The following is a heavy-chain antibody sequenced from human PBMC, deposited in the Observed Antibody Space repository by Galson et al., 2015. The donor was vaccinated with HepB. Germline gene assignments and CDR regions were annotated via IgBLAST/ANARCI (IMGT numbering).Heavy chain of an antibody. Sequence: SLRLSCAASGFTFSDPSMHWVRQAPGKGLEWVGRTGNKANSYTTEYAASVKGRFTISRDDSKNSLYLQMNSLETEDTAVYYCARVFNHSCGGYYVGYWGQGTLVTVSS. CDR2: TGNKANSYTT. J-gene: IGHJ4*02. D-gene: IGHD4-23*01. CDR1: GFTFSDPS. V-gene: IGHV3-72*01. CDR3: ARVFNHSCGGYYVGY.